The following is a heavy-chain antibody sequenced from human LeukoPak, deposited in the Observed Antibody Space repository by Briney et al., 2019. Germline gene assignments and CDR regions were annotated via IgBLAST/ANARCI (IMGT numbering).Heavy chain of an antibody. CDR1: GGTFSSYA. V-gene: IGHV1-69*06. J-gene: IGHJ4*02. CDR3: ARETVIAAAGTFDY. D-gene: IGHD6-13*01. CDR2: IIPIFGTA. Sequence: GASVKVSCKASGGTFSSYAISWVRQAPGQGLEWMGGIIPIFGTANYAQKFQGRVTITADKSTSTAYMELSSLRSEDTAVYYCARETVIAAAGTFDYWGQGTLVTVSS.